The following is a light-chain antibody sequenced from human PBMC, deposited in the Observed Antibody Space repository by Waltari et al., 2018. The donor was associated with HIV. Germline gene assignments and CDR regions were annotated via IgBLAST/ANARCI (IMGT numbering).Light chain of an antibody. CDR3: QSYDSSLRASV. CDR2: SDV. Sequence: QSALTQPPSVSGAPGQRVTISCTGNRSNIGAGYFVHWYQHLPGTAPKLLVYSDVNRPSGVPDRFYGSKSGTSASLVITGLQAEDEADYYCQSYDSSLRASVFGGGTKLTVL. J-gene: IGLJ2*01. V-gene: IGLV1-40*01. CDR1: RSNIGAGYF.